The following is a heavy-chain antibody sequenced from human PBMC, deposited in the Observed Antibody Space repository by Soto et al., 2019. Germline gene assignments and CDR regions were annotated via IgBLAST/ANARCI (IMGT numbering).Heavy chain of an antibody. D-gene: IGHD3-3*01. CDR3: ARGPIRFLEWSSFDY. CDR2: IWYDGSNK. V-gene: IGHV3-33*01. J-gene: IGHJ4*02. CDR1: GFTFSSYG. Sequence: LRLSCAASGFTFSSYGMHWVRQAPGKGLEWVAVIWYDGSNKYYADSVKGRFTISRDNSKNTLYLQMNSLRAEDTAVYYCARGPIRFLEWSSFDYWGQGTLVTVSS.